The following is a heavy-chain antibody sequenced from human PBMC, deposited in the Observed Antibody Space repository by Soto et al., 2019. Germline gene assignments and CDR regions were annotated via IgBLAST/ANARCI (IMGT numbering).Heavy chain of an antibody. V-gene: IGHV3-30*18. Sequence: QEQLVESGGGVVHPGRSLRLSCAVSGFNFSDFGLHWVRQAPGKGLEWLAVVSSDGSGKMYGDSVKGRFTISRYNSAKNLYLQMNRLKIDDTAVYFCAKDISRGPMGMSVGSWGQGALVTVSS. J-gene: IGHJ4*02. CDR2: VSSDGSGK. CDR3: AKDISRGPMGMSVGS. CDR1: GFNFSDFG. D-gene: IGHD3-10*01.